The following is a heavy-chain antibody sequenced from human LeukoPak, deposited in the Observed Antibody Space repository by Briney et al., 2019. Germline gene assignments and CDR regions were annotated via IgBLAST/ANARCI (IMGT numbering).Heavy chain of an antibody. Sequence: PSGTLSLTCAVYGGSFSGYYWSWIRQPPGKGLEWIGEINHSGSTNYNPSLKSRVTISVDTSKNQFSLKLSSVTAADTAVYYCARGRVRRFDYWGQGTLVTVSS. V-gene: IGHV4-34*01. CDR2: INHSGST. CDR1: GGSFSGYY. J-gene: IGHJ4*02. CDR3: ARGRVRRFDY. D-gene: IGHD1-1*01.